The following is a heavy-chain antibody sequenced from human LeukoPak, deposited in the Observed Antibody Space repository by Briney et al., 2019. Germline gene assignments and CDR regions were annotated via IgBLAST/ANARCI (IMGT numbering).Heavy chain of an antibody. D-gene: IGHD3-9*01. Sequence: SETLSLTCTVSGGSVSSDSYYWSWIRQPPGKGLEWIGYIYYSGSTNYNPSLKSRVTISVDTSKNQFSLNLSSVTAADTAVYYCARGLVIPDYWGQGTLVTVSS. CDR3: ARGLVIPDY. CDR2: IYYSGST. V-gene: IGHV4-61*01. J-gene: IGHJ4*02. CDR1: GGSVSSDSYY.